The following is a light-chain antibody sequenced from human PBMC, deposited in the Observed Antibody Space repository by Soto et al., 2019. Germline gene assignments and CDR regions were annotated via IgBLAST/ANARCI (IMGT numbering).Light chain of an antibody. J-gene: IGKJ1*01. CDR2: AAS. CDR3: QQSYSTPET. Sequence: DIQMTQSPSSLSASVGDRVTITCRASQSISSYLNWYQQKPRKAPKLLFYAASSLQSGVPSRFSGSGSGTDFTLTISSLQPEDFATYYCQQSYSTPETFGQGTKVEIK. CDR1: QSISSY. V-gene: IGKV1-39*01.